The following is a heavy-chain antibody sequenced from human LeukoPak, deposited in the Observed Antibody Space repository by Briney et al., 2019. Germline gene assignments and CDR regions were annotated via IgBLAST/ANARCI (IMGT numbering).Heavy chain of an antibody. Sequence: GGSLRLSCAASGFTFSSYSMNWVRQAPGKGLEWVSAISGSGGSTYYADSVKGRFTISRDNSKNTLYLQMNSLRAEDTAVYYCAKDLPSYYYDSSGYWDYWGQGTLVTVSS. V-gene: IGHV3-23*01. CDR2: ISGSGGST. CDR3: AKDLPSYYYDSSGYWDY. D-gene: IGHD3-22*01. J-gene: IGHJ4*02. CDR1: GFTFSSYS.